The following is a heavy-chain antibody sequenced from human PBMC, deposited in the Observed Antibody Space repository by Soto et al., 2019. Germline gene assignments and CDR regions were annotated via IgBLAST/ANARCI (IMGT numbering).Heavy chain of an antibody. CDR1: GCTFSSYA. V-gene: IGHV1-69*13. CDR2: IIPIFGTA. CDR3: ARWAYITGTLYNWFDP. J-gene: IGHJ5*02. Sequence: SVKVSCMASGCTFSSYASSRVRQAPGPRLEGMGGIIPIFGTANYAQKFQGRVTITADESTSTAYLELSSLRSEDTAVYYCARWAYITGTLYNWFDPWGQGTLVTVSS. D-gene: IGHD1-20*01.